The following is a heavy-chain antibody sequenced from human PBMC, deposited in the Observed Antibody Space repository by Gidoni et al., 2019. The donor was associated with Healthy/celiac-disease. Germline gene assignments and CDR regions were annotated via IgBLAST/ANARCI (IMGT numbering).Heavy chain of an antibody. CDR2: IYPGDSDT. V-gene: IGHV5-51*01. CDR3: ARHGRPYYYDSSGYVSMGRDAFDI. J-gene: IGHJ3*02. Sequence: EVQLVQSGAEVKKPGESLKISCKGSGYSFTSYWIGWVRQMPGKGLEWMGIIYPGDSDTRYSPSFQGQVTISADKSISTAYLQWSSLKASDTAMYYCARHGRPYYYDSSGYVSMGRDAFDIWGQGTMVTVSS. D-gene: IGHD3-22*01. CDR1: GYSFTSYW.